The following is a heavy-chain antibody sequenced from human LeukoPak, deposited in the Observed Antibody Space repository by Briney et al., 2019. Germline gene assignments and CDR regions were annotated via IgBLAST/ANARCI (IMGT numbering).Heavy chain of an antibody. D-gene: IGHD2-21*01. CDR2: IYTSGST. J-gene: IGHJ4*02. Sequence: SETLSLTYTVSGGSISSYYWSWIRQPPGKGLEWIGYIYTSGSTNYNPSLKSRVTISVDTSKNQFSLKLSSVTAADTAVYYCARARDILALYYYFDYWGQGTLVTVSS. CDR3: ARARDILALYYYFDY. V-gene: IGHV4-4*09. CDR1: GGSISSYY.